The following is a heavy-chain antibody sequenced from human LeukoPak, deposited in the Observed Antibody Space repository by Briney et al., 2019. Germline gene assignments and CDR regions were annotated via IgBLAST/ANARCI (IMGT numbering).Heavy chain of an antibody. J-gene: IGHJ4*02. CDR2: IYTSGST. CDR1: GGSISSGSYY. D-gene: IGHD1-26*01. V-gene: IGHV4-61*02. CDR3: ASGIDY. Sequence: SQTLSLTCTVSGGSISSGSYYWSWIRQPAGKGLEWIGRIYTSGSTNYNPSLKSRVTISVDTSKNQFSLKLSFVTAADTAVYYCASGIDYWGQGTLVTVSS.